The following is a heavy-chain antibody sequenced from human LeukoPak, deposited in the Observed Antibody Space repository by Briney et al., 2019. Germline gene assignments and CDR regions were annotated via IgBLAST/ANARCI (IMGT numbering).Heavy chain of an antibody. V-gene: IGHV1-18*01. CDR3: AKGPSIAAAGGYYYGMDV. D-gene: IGHD6-13*01. CDR1: GYTFTSYG. J-gene: IGHJ6*02. Sequence: GASVKVSCKASGYTFTSYGISWVRQAPGQGLEWMGWITTYNGNTKYAQKFQGRVTVTTDTSTSTAYMELRSLRSDDTAVYYCAKGPSIAAAGGYYYGMDVWGQGTTVTVS. CDR2: ITTYNGNT.